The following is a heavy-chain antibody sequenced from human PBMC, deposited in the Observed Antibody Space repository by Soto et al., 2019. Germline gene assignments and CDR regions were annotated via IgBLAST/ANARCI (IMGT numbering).Heavy chain of an antibody. D-gene: IGHD1-1*01. CDR3: ARGRYGDY. Sequence: QVHLVQSGAEVKKPGASVKVSCKASGYTFTSYGITWVRQAPGQGLEWMGWISTHNGNTDYAQKLQGRVIVTRDTSTSTAYMELRSLRSDDTAVYYCARGRYGDYWGQGALVTVSS. CDR1: GYTFTSYG. V-gene: IGHV1-18*01. CDR2: ISTHNGNT. J-gene: IGHJ4*02.